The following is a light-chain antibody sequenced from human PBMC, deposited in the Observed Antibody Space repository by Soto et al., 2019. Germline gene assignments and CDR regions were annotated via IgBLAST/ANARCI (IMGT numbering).Light chain of an antibody. Sequence: DIQMTQSPSTLSASVGDRVTITCRASQSISSWLAWYQQKPGKAPKLLIYKASSLESGVPSRFSGSGSGTEFTLTISSLQHDDFATYYCQEYKSYSTFGPGTKLEIK. CDR2: KAS. V-gene: IGKV1-5*03. J-gene: IGKJ2*01. CDR1: QSISSW. CDR3: QEYKSYST.